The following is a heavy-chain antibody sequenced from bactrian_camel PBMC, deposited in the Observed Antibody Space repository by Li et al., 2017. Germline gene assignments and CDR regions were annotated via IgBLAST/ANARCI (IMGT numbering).Heavy chain of an antibody. V-gene: IGHV3S53*01. CDR2: IDVDGST. D-gene: IGHD1*01. CDR3: ASSHPTMPSDCTLNTTLDY. Sequence: LVESGGGSVQAGGSLKLSCTASFSLLYSEHCMGWYRQAPGRDREGVASIDVDGSTNYADSVKGRFIISKDNARNTLTLQMNNLEPMDTAMYVCASSHPTMPSDCTLNTTLDYWGQGTQVTVS. CDR1: FSLLYSEHC. J-gene: IGHJ4*01.